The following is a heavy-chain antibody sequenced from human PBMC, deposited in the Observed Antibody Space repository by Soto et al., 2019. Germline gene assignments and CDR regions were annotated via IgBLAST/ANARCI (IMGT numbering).Heavy chain of an antibody. J-gene: IGHJ4*02. CDR1: GGSFSGHF. V-gene: IGHV4-34*01. D-gene: IGHD3-3*01. Sequence: PSETLSLTCVVHGGSFSGHFWSWIRQPPGKGLEWIGEINHSGSANYNPSLKSRVTISVDTSKNQFSLKLTSVTAADTAVYYCAGWAVGIMIFGVPKDYWSQGTQVTVSS. CDR3: AGWAVGIMIFGVPKDY. CDR2: INHSGSA.